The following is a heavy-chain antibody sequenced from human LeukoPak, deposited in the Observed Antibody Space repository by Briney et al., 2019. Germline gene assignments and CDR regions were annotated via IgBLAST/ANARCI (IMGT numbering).Heavy chain of an antibody. CDR2: ISYDGSNK. D-gene: IGHD6-19*01. Sequence: GGSLRLSCAASGFTFSGYAMHWVRQAPGKGLEWVAVISYDGSNKYYADSVKGRFTISRDNSKNTLYLQMNSLRAEDTAVYYCARDLTEYSSGWYDYWGQGTLVTVSS. V-gene: IGHV3-30-3*01. J-gene: IGHJ4*02. CDR1: GFTFSGYA. CDR3: ARDLTEYSSGWYDY.